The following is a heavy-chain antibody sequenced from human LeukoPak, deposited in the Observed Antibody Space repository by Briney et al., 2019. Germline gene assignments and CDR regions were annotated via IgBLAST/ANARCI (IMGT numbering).Heavy chain of an antibody. CDR1: GGSISSYY. J-gene: IGHJ3*02. V-gene: IGHV4-59*06. Sequence: ASETLSLTCTVSGGSISSYYWSWIRQHPGKGLEWIGYIYYSGSTYYNPSLKSRVTISVGTSKNQFSLKLSSVTAADTAVYYCARAPRITMIVVALDAFDIWGQGTMVTVSS. CDR3: ARAPRITMIVVALDAFDI. D-gene: IGHD3-22*01. CDR2: IYYSGST.